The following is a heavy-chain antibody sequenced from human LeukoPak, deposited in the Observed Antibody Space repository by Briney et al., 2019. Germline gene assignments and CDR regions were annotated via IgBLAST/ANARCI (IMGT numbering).Heavy chain of an antibody. D-gene: IGHD3-10*01. Sequence: ASVKVSCKASGYTFSSYYIHWVRQARGQGLEWMGIIDPSGGSTTYAQTLQGRVTMTRDTSTSTVYMELSSLRSEDTAMYYCARDLHIDGRPEGRDYWGQGTLVTVSS. CDR3: ARDLHIDGRPEGRDY. CDR2: IDPSGGST. CDR1: GYTFSSYY. V-gene: IGHV1-46*01. J-gene: IGHJ4*02.